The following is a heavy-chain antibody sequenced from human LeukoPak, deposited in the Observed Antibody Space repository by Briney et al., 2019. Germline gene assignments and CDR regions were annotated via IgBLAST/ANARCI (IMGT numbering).Heavy chain of an antibody. CDR2: IYTSGST. CDR3: AGGVGATGYYFDY. J-gene: IGHJ4*02. Sequence: SETLSLTCTVSGGSISSGSYYWSWIRQPAGKGLEWIGRIYTSGSTNYNPSLKSRVTISVDTSKNQFSLKLSSVTAADTAVYYCAGGVGATGYYFDYWGQETLVTVSS. V-gene: IGHV4-61*02. CDR1: GGSISSGSYY. D-gene: IGHD1-26*01.